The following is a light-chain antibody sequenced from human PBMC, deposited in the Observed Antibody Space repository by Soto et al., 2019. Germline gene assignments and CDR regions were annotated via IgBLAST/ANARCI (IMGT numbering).Light chain of an antibody. J-gene: IGKJ2*01. CDR3: QQYGSSSS. CDR2: GAS. Sequence: EIVLTQSPGTLSLSPGERATLSCRASQSVSSSYLAWYQQKPGQAPRLLIYGASRRATGIPDRFTGIGSGADFTLTITRLEPEDFAVYYCQQYGSSSSFGQGTKLENK. V-gene: IGKV3-20*01. CDR1: QSVSSSY.